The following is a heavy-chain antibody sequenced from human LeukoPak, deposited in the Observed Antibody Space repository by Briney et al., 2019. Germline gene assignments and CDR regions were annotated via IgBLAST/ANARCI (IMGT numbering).Heavy chain of an antibody. CDR3: AKVGGGATIYNWFDP. CDR1: GFTFSSYG. V-gene: IGHV3-30*02. CDR2: IRYDGSNK. J-gene: IGHJ5*02. Sequence: GGSLRLSCAASGFTFSSYGMHWVRHAPGKGLEWVAFIRYDGSNKYYADSVKGRFTISRDNSKNTLYLQMNSLRAEDTAVYYCAKVGGGATIYNWFDPWGQGTLVTVSS. D-gene: IGHD1-26*01.